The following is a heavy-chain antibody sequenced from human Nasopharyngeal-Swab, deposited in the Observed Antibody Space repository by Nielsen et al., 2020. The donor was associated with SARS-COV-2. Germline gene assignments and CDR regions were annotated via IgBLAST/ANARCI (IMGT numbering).Heavy chain of an antibody. CDR2: ISWNSGSI. V-gene: IGHV3-9*01. D-gene: IGHD3-3*01. CDR3: ARGGKYYDFWSRPDY. CDR1: GFTFEEYA. J-gene: IGHJ4*02. Sequence: SWASSGFTFEEYAMHLVRQAPGEGIGWVSGISWNSGSIGYADSVKGRFTISRDNDKNTLYLQMNSLRSEDTVVYYCARGGKYYDFWSRPDYGGQGTLVPVSS.